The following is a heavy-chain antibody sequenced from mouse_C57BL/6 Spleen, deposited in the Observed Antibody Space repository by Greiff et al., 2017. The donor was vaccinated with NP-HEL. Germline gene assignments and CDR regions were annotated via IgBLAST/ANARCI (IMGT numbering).Heavy chain of an antibody. J-gene: IGHJ2*01. CDR1: GYTFTSYW. Sequence: VQLQQPGAELVKPGASVKLSCKASGYTFTSYWMQWVKQRPGQGLEWIGEIDPSDSYTNYNQKFKGKATLTVDTSSSTAYMQLSSLTSEDSAVYYCARELGFDYWGQGTTLTVSS. V-gene: IGHV1-50*01. CDR3: ARELGFDY. CDR2: IDPSDSYT.